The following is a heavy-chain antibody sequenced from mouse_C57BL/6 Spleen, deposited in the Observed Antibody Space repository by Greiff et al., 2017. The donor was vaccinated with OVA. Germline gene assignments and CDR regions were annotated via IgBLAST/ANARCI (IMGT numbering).Heavy chain of an antibody. CDR3: ARPGGSGFAY. CDR1: GYTFTSYW. CDR2: IDPSDSYT. V-gene: IGHV1-69*01. J-gene: IGHJ3*01. D-gene: IGHD1-1*01. Sequence: VQLQQPGAELVMPGASVKLSCKASGYTFTSYWMHWVKQRPGQGLEWIGEIDPSDSYTNYNQKFKGKSTLTVDKSSSTAYMQLSSLTSEDSAVYYCARPGGSGFAYWGQGTLVTVSA.